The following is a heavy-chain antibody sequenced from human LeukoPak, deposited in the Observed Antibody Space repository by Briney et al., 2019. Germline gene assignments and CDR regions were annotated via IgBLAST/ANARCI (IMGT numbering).Heavy chain of an antibody. J-gene: IGHJ5*02. V-gene: IGHV1-69*05. Sequence: ASVKVSCKASGGTFSSYAISWVRQAPGQGLEWMGGIIPIFGTANYAQKFQGRVTITTDESTSTAYMELSSLRSEDTAVYYCAREVLGYCSSTSCHRSLNWFDPWGQGTLVTVSS. CDR2: IIPIFGTA. CDR1: GGTFSSYA. CDR3: AREVLGYCSSTSCHRSLNWFDP. D-gene: IGHD2-2*01.